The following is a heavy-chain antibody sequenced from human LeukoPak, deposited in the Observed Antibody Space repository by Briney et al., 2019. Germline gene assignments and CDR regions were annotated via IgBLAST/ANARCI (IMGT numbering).Heavy chain of an antibody. V-gene: IGHV4-59*01. D-gene: IGHD5-24*01. CDR2: IFYSGST. J-gene: IGHJ4*02. Sequence: SETLSLTCTVSGGSISSYYWSWIRQPPGKGLEWSGYIFYSGSTNYNPSLTSRVTISVDTSKNQCSLQVSSVTAADAAVYYCARDQALRDGYNGFDYWGQGTLVTVSS. CDR1: GGSISSYY. CDR3: ARDQALRDGYNGFDY.